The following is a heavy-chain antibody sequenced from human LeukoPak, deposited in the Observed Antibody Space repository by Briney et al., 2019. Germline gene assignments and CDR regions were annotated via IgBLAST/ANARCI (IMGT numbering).Heavy chain of an antibody. CDR1: GVSIRSYY. V-gene: IGHV4-59*01. CDR2: IYYSGST. D-gene: IGHD4-17*01. J-gene: IGHJ4*02. CDR3: ARTGSTVTMLYPFDH. Sequence: SETLSLTCTVSGVSIRSYYWSWIRQPPGKGLEWIGYIYYSGSTNYNPSLKSRVSISVDTSKNQFSLKLSSVTAADTAVYYCARTGSTVTMLYPFDHWGQGTLVTVSS.